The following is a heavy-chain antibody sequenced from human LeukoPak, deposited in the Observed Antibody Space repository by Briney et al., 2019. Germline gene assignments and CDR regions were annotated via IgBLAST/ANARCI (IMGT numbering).Heavy chain of an antibody. CDR1: GNTFGDYY. V-gene: IGHV4-4*07. J-gene: IGHJ5*02. CDR3: TRDTGTTGEVKFDP. D-gene: IGHD4-17*01. Sequence: SETLSLTCTVSGNTFGDYYWSWIRQPAGKGLEWIGRIYTSGSTTYNPSLKSRVTMSVDTSKSQFSLNLMSVTAADTAVYYCTRDTGTTGEVKFDPWGQGTLVTVSS. CDR2: IYTSGST.